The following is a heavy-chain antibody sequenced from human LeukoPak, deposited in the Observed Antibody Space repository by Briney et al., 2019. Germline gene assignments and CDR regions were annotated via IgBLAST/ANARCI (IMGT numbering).Heavy chain of an antibody. CDR3: ARDLAGGSVTIFGGVAYYYMDV. D-gene: IGHD3-3*01. J-gene: IGHJ6*03. CDR1: GYTFTSYY. Sequence: ASVKVSCKASGYTFTSYYMLWVRQAPGQGLEWMGIINPSGGSTSYAQKFQGRVTMTRNMSTSPVYMELSSLRSEDTAVYYCARDLAGGSVTIFGGVAYYYMDVWGKGATVTVSS. V-gene: IGHV1-46*01. CDR2: INPSGGST.